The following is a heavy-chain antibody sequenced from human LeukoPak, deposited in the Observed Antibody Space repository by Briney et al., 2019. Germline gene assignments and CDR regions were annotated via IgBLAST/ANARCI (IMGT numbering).Heavy chain of an antibody. CDR1: GHTFSNYG. D-gene: IGHD1-26*01. CDR3: ARNRGATWWDLVDY. J-gene: IGHJ4*02. CDR2: GSSDNGNT. V-gene: IGHV1-18*01. Sequence: GASVKVSCKASGHTFSNYGVTWVRQAPGQGLEWMGWGSSDNGNTNYAQNFQDRVTITVDTSTSTAFMELRRLRSDDTAVYYCARNRGATWWDLVDYWGQGTLVTVSS.